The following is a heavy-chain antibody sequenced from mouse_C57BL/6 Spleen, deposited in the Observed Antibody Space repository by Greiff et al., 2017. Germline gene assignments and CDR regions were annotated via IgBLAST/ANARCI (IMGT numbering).Heavy chain of an antibody. CDR1: GYTFTSYT. CDR3: ARPYYYGSSHYAMDY. Sequence: VQLQESGAELARPGASVKMSCKASGYTFTSYTMHWVKQRPGQGLEWIGYINPSSGYTKYNQKFKDKATLTADKSSSTAYMQLSSLTSEDSAVYYCARPYYYGSSHYAMDYWGQGTSVTVSS. D-gene: IGHD1-1*01. V-gene: IGHV1-4*01. J-gene: IGHJ4*01. CDR2: INPSSGYT.